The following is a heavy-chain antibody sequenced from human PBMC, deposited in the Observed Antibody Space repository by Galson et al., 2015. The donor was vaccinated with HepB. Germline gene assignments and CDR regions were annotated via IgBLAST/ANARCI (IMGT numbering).Heavy chain of an antibody. D-gene: IGHD6-6*01. V-gene: IGHV4-34*01. CDR1: GFTFGDYA. CDR3: ARRRRIATRVFDY. Sequence: LRLSCAASGFTFGDYAMSWVRQAPGKGLEWIGEINHSGSTNYNPSLKSRVTISVDTSKNQFSLKLSSVTAADTAVYYCARRRRIATRVFDYWGQGTLVTASS. J-gene: IGHJ4*02. CDR2: INHSGST.